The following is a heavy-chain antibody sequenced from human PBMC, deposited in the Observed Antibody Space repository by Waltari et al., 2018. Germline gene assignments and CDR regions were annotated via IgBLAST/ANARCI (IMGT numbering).Heavy chain of an antibody. D-gene: IGHD2-15*01. CDR3: AKGGRRFRCSGGSCYFDY. Sequence: QVQLVESGGGVVQPGRSLRLSCAASGFTFSSYGMHWVRQAPGKGREWVAVISYDGSNKYYADSVKGRFTSSRDNSKNTLYLQLTSLRAEDTAVYYCAKGGRRFRCSGGSCYFDYWGQGTLVTVSS. CDR2: ISYDGSNK. CDR1: GFTFSSYG. J-gene: IGHJ4*02. V-gene: IGHV3-30*18.